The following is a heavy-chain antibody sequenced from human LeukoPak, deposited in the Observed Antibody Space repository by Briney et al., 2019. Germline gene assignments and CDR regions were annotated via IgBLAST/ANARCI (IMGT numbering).Heavy chain of an antibody. J-gene: IGHJ6*02. CDR2: IYPGDSET. Sequence: GESLKISWKGSGYSFTNYWIGWVRPMPGKGLEWMGIIYPGDSETRYSPYFQGQVTISADKSISTAYLQWSSLKASDTAMYYCARHDDYLGMDVWGQGTTVTVSS. CDR3: ARHDDYLGMDV. V-gene: IGHV5-51*01. D-gene: IGHD4/OR15-4a*01. CDR1: GYSFTNYW.